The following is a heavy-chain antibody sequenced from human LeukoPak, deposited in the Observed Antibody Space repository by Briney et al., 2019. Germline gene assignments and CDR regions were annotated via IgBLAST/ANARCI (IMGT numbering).Heavy chain of an antibody. D-gene: IGHD3-9*01. CDR2: INSDGSST. Sequence: PGGSLRLSCEVPGFSVSSYWMRWVRQAPGKWLVWVSRINSDGSSTSYADSVKGRFTISRDNAKNTLYLEMNSLRAEDTAVYYCARGGTYYDILTGYYHFDYWGQGTMVTVSS. CDR1: GFSVSSYW. V-gene: IGHV3-74*01. CDR3: ARGGTYYDILTGYYHFDY. J-gene: IGHJ4*02.